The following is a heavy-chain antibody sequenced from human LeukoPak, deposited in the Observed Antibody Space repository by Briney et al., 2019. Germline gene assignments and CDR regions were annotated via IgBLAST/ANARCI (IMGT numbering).Heavy chain of an antibody. CDR1: GGSISSGSYY. J-gene: IGHJ4*02. CDR3: ARGPAYCGSDCYVG. V-gene: IGHV4-61*01. Sequence: PSETLSLTCTVSGGSISSGSYYWSWIRQPPGKGLEWIGYIYYSGSTNYNPSLKSRVTISVDTSKNQFSLKLSSVTAADTAVHYCARGPAYCGSDCYVGWGQGTLVTVSS. D-gene: IGHD2-21*02. CDR2: IYYSGST.